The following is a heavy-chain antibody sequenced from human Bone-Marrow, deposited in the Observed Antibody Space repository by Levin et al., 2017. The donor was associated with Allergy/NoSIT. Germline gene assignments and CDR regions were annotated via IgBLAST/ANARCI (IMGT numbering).Heavy chain of an antibody. CDR1: GYTFTGHY. CDR2: INPNNGDT. J-gene: IGHJ6*02. D-gene: IGHD6-19*01. Sequence: ASVKVSCKASGYTFTGHYMHWVRQAPGQGPEWMGWINPNNGDTKYAQKFQGRVTMTRDTSISTAYMELSRLRSDDTAVYYCASHSFASDDAVAARPPTRTYFSGMDVWGQGTTVTVSS. V-gene: IGHV1-2*02. CDR3: ASHSFASDDAVAARPPTRTYFSGMDV.